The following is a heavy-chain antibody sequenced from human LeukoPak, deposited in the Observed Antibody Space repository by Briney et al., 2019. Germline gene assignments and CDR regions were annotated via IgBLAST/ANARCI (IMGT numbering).Heavy chain of an antibody. J-gene: IGHJ3*02. D-gene: IGHD3-3*01. CDR2: INPNSGGT. Sequence: ASVKVSCKASGYTFTGYYMHWVRQAPGQGLEWMGWINPNSGGTNYAQKFQGRVTMTRDTSISKADMELSRLRSDDTAVYYCARDRCSSTNCTYYDFWSGRGGEHAFDIWGQGTMVTVSS. CDR3: ARDRCSSTNCTYYDFWSGRGGEHAFDI. CDR1: GYTFTGYY. V-gene: IGHV1-2*02.